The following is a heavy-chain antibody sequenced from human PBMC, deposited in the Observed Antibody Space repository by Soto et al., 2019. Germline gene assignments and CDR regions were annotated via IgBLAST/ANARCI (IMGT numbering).Heavy chain of an antibody. CDR2: IYPTGHT. CDR1: GFTVSSHY. CDR3: ARGANDIYGFPFDS. D-gene: IGHD3-10*01. J-gene: IGHJ4*02. Sequence: PGGSLRLSCAASGFTVSSHYMSWFRQTPGKGLEWVSLIYPTGHTFYADSVKGRFTISRDNSKNTLSLQMASLRADDSAVYFCARGANDIYGFPFDSWGQGARVTVSS. V-gene: IGHV3-53*01.